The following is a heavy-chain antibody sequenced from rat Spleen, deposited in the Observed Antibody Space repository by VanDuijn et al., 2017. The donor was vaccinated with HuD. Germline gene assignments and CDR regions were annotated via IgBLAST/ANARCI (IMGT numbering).Heavy chain of an antibody. J-gene: IGHJ1*01. Sequence: EVQLVESGGGLVQPGRSLKLSCAASGFTFDDYHMAWVRQAPTKGLEWVASISTGGGNTYYRDSVKGRFTISRDNAKTTLSLQMNSLRSEDTATYYCTREEQLYWYFDFWGPGTMVTVSS. D-gene: IGHD1-2*01. CDR2: ISTGGGNT. CDR1: GFTFDDYH. CDR3: TREEQLYWYFDF. V-gene: IGHV5-25*01.